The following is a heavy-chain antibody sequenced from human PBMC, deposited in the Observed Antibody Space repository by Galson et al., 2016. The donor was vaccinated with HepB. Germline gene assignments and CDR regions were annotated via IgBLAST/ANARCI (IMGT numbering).Heavy chain of an antibody. CDR1: GYSFPTYG. J-gene: IGHJ5*02. CDR3: ARPTFDFWSGFSYGLDL. V-gene: IGHV5-51*01. D-gene: IGHD3-3*01. Sequence: QSGAEVKKPGESLKISCRGSGYSFPTYGIAWVRQMPGKGLEWMGIIFPSESDVRYSPSFQDRVTISADKSISTAYLRWSSLKASDTAIYYCARPTFDFWSGFSYGLDLWGQGALVTVSS. CDR2: IFPSESDV.